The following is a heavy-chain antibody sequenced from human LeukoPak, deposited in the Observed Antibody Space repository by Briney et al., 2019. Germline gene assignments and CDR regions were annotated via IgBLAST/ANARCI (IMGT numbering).Heavy chain of an antibody. J-gene: IGHJ4*02. Sequence: GGSLRLSCAASGFTFSNAWMSWVRQAPGKGLEWVGRIRDKANSYATAYIASVKGRFTISRDDSKNTAYLQMSSLKTEDTAVYYCTRWDCTTTGCYPFDYWGQGTLVTVPS. V-gene: IGHV3-73*01. CDR3: TRWDCTTTGCYPFDY. CDR2: IRDKANSYAT. D-gene: IGHD2-2*01. CDR1: GFTFSNAW.